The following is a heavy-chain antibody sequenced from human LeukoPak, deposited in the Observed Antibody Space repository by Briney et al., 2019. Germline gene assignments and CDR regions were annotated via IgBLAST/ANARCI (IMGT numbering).Heavy chain of an antibody. CDR2: IIPILGIA. D-gene: IGHD6-6*01. CDR3: SGNKGSESSSSDY. V-gene: IGHV1-69*10. CDR1: VGTFSSYT. J-gene: IGHJ4*02. Sequence: SVKVSCKGSVGTFSSYTISSVRQAPRQGREWVGGIIPILGIANYAQKFHGGVTITAGKSTTTASMELSSRRSEATAAYVCSGNKGSESSSSDYWGQGTLVTVSS.